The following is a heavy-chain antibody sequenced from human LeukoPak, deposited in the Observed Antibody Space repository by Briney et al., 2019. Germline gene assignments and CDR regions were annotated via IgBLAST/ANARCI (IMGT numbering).Heavy chain of an antibody. CDR3: ARVDPRGNLGTFDY. Sequence: GASVKVSCKASGYTFTGYYMHWVRQAPGQGLEWMGWINPNSGGTNYAQKFQGRVTMTRDTSISTAYMELSRLRSDDTAVYYCARVDPRGNLGTFDYWGQGTLVTVSS. J-gene: IGHJ4*02. V-gene: IGHV1-2*02. CDR2: INPNSGGT. CDR1: GYTFTGYY. D-gene: IGHD1-7*01.